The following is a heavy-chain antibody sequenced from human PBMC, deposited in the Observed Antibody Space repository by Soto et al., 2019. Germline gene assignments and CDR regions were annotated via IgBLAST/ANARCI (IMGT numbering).Heavy chain of an antibody. CDR2: ISAYNGNT. V-gene: IGHV1-18*01. CDR1: GYTFTSYG. CDR3: ARGARIAVAGTDGYYYYGMDV. J-gene: IGHJ6*02. Sequence: ASVKVSCKASGYTFTSYGISWVRQAPGQGLEWMGWISAYNGNTNYAQKLQGRVTMTTDTSTSTAYMELRSLRSDDTAVYYCARGARIAVAGTDGYYYYGMDVWGQGTTVTVSS. D-gene: IGHD6-19*01.